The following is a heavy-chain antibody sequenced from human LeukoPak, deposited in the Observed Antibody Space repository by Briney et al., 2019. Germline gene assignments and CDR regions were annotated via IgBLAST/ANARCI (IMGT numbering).Heavy chain of an antibody. Sequence: SETLSLTCTVSGGSISSYYWSWIRQPPGKGLEWIGYIYYSGSTNYNPSLKSRVTISVDTSKNQFSLKLSSVTAADTAVYYCARVRKYSSSRYYYYYYGMDVWGQGTTVTVSS. CDR3: ARVRKYSSSRYYYYYYGMDV. V-gene: IGHV4-59*01. CDR2: IYYSGST. D-gene: IGHD6-13*01. CDR1: GGSISSYY. J-gene: IGHJ6*02.